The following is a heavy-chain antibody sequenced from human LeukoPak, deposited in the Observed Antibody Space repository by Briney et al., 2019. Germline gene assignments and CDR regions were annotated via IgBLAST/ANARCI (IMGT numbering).Heavy chain of an antibody. CDR1: GFSVSNYD. V-gene: IGHV3-23*01. CDR3: AKGRIVGATSFDY. CDR2: ISNDGGRT. D-gene: IGHD1-26*01. Sequence: GGSLRLSCAASGFSVSNYDMSWVRQAPGKGLEWVSGISNDGGRTYYADSVKGRLTISRDNSKNSLYLQMNSLRVEDTAVYYCAKGRIVGATSFDYWGRGSLVTVSS. J-gene: IGHJ4*02.